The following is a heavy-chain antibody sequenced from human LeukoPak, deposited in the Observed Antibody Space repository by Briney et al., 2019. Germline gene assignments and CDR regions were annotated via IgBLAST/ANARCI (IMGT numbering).Heavy chain of an antibody. Sequence: GRSLRLSCAASGFTFSSYGMHWVRQAPGKGLEWVSALSGNGGSIYYADSVRGRFTISRDNSKNTLYLQINSLRAEDTAVYYCTKNEDYYASGSDDYSGQGTLVTVSS. CDR3: TKNEDYYASGSDDY. J-gene: IGHJ4*02. CDR2: LSGNGGSI. CDR1: GFTFSSYG. D-gene: IGHD3-10*01. V-gene: IGHV3-23*01.